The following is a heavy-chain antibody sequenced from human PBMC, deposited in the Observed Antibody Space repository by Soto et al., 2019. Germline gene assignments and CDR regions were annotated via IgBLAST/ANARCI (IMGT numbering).Heavy chain of an antibody. J-gene: IGHJ4*02. CDR3: ARSRQQLVLSPVDY. CDR1: GYTFTSYR. CDR2: ISAYNGNT. D-gene: IGHD6-13*01. V-gene: IGHV1-18*01. Sequence: ASVKVSCKASGYTFTSYRISWVRQAPGQGLEWMGWISAYNGNTNYAQKLQGRVTMTTDTSTSTAYMELRSLRSDDTAVYYCARSRQQLVLSPVDYWGQGTLVTVSS.